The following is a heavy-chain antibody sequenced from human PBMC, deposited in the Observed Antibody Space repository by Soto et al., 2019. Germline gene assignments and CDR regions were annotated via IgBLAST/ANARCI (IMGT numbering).Heavy chain of an antibody. Sequence: ASVKVCCKASGDALASYAMYSPRHENGQRLEWVGWINAGNGNTKYSQKFQGRVTITRDTSASTAYMELSSLRSEDTAVYYCARVVMGFVVSGSWSAFEIWGKGTMVTV. V-gene: IGHV1-3*01. CDR3: ARVVMGFVVSGSWSAFEI. CDR2: INAGNGNT. D-gene: IGHD1-26*01. J-gene: IGHJ3*02. CDR1: GDALASYA.